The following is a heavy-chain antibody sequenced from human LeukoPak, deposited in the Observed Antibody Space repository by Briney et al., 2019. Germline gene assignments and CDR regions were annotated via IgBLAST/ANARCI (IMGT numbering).Heavy chain of an antibody. D-gene: IGHD3-22*01. CDR1: GFTFSSYS. V-gene: IGHV3-48*01. CDR2: ISSSSSTI. Sequence: GGSLRLSCAASGFTFSSYSMNWVRQAPGKGLEWVSYISSSSSTIYYADSVKGRFTISRDNAKNSLYLQMNSLRAEDTAVYYCASLGDSSEIVAFDIWGQGTMVTVSS. J-gene: IGHJ3*02. CDR3: ASLGDSSEIVAFDI.